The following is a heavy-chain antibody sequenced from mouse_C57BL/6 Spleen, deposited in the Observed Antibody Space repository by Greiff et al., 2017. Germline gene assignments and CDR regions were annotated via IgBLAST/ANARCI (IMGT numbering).Heavy chain of an antibody. V-gene: IGHV1-80*01. D-gene: IGHD4-1*01. J-gene: IGHJ4*01. CDR3: ARWDKDYAMDY. CDR1: GYAFSSYW. CDR2: IYPGDGDT. Sequence: QVQLQQSGAELVKPGASVKISCKASGYAFSSYWMNWVKQRPGKGLEWIGQIYPGDGDTNYNGKFKGKATLTADKSSSTAYMQLSSLTSEDSAVYFCARWDKDYAMDYWGQGTSVTASS.